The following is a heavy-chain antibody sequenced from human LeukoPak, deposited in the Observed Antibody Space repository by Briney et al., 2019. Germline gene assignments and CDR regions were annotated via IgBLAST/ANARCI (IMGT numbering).Heavy chain of an antibody. J-gene: IGHJ6*04. Sequence: GGSLRLSCAASGFTFSSYWMSWVRQAPGKGLEWVANIKQDGSEKYYVDSVNGRFIIFRDNDKNSLYLQMNSLRDEDTAVYYCARKGYGSSTSCSNYYYYDMGVRGKGATVTVST. CDR1: GFTFSSYW. CDR3: ARKGYGSSTSCSNYYYYDMGV. CDR2: IKQDGSEK. V-gene: IGHV3-7*03. D-gene: IGHD2-2*01.